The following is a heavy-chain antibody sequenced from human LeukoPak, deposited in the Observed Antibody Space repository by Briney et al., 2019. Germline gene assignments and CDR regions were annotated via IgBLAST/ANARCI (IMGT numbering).Heavy chain of an antibody. V-gene: IGHV3-23*01. CDR1: GFTFSSYA. D-gene: IGHD4-23*01. J-gene: IGHJ4*02. CDR3: AKIKDAVVTLNYFDY. CDR2: IISSGDST. Sequence: GGSLRLSCAASGFTFSSYAMSWVRQAPGKGLEWVSAIISSGDSTYYADSVKGRFTISRDNSKNTLHLQMNSLRAEEPAVYYCAKIKDAVVTLNYFDYWGQGTLVTVSS.